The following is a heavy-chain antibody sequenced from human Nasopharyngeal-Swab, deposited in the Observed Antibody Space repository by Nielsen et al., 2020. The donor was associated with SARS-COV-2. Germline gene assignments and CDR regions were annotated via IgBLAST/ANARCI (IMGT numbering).Heavy chain of an antibody. CDR1: GVSIDSGAYS. D-gene: IGHD1-14*01. Sequence: SETLSLTCGVSGVSIDSGAYSWTWILQLPGKGLEWIGNIYFGGTYYNPSLESRLIISMDTSKNQFSLTLASVTAADTAVYYCARDRRTGYMDVWGKGTAVTVSS. CDR3: ARDRRTGYMDV. CDR2: IYFGGT. V-gene: IGHV4-31*11. J-gene: IGHJ6*03.